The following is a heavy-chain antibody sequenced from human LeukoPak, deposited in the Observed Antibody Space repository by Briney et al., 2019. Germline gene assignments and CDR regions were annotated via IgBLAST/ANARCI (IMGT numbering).Heavy chain of an antibody. Sequence: GSLRLSCAASGFTLGGYDMHWVGQPTGKHREGVSAITPAGETYYPGSVRGRFTISREKDKNSLYLQMSSLRAGDTAVYYCVRGGEGSPFYFDYWGQGTLVTVSS. CDR3: VRGGEGSPFYFDY. D-gene: IGHD3-10*01. V-gene: IGHV3-13*01. CDR2: ITPAGET. J-gene: IGHJ4*02. CDR1: GFTLGGYD.